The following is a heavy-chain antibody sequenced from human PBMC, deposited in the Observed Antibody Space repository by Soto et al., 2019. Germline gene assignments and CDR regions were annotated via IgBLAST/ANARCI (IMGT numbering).Heavy chain of an antibody. D-gene: IGHD3-16*02. CDR2: IYYSGST. J-gene: IGHJ6*02. CDR1: GGSVSSGSYY. Sequence: ASETLSLTCTVSGGSVSSGSYYWSWIRQPPGKGLEWIGYIYYSGSTNYNPSLKSRVTISVDTSKNQFSLKLSSVTAADTAVYYCARGFRLSPYYYYGMDVWGQGTTVTVS. CDR3: ARGFRLSPYYYYGMDV. V-gene: IGHV4-61*01.